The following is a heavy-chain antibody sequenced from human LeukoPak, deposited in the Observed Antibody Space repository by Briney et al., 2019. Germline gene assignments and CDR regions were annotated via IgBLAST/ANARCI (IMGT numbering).Heavy chain of an antibody. V-gene: IGHV1-46*03. CDR2: INPSGGST. D-gene: IGHD6-19*01. CDR1: GYTFTSYY. J-gene: IGHJ6*02. Sequence: GASVKVSCKASGYTFTSYYMHWVRQAPGQGLEWMGIINPSGGSTSYAQKCQGRVTMTRDTSTSTVYMELSSLRSEDTAVYYCARDQGCSSGWCAYYYYGMDVWGQGTTVTVSS. CDR3: ARDQGCSSGWCAYYYYGMDV.